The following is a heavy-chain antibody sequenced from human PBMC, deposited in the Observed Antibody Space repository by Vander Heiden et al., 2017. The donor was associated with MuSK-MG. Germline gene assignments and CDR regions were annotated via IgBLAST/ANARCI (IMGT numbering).Heavy chain of an antibody. J-gene: IGHJ6*02. D-gene: IGHD3-10*01. V-gene: IGHV3-23*01. CDR2: ISGSGGST. CDR3: AKGMQYGSGSAPSHYNGRDA. Sequence: AQLLVSGGALVLPGGSLRMSCPASRSCFVSYRLSWFRQAPGKGLGWVSAISGSGGSTYYADSGQGRFTVSRDNSKNTVYLQMSSLRAEDTAIYLCAKGMQYGSGSAPSHYNGRDAWGQGTKVTVSS. CDR1: RSCFVSYR.